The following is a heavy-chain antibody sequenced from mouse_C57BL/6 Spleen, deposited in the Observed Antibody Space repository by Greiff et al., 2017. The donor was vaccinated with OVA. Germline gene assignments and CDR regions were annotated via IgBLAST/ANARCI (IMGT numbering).Heavy chain of an antibody. CDR1: GYAFTNYL. J-gene: IGHJ4*01. V-gene: IGHV1-54*01. Sequence: QVQLKQSGAELVRPGTSVKVSCKASGYAFTNYLIEWVKQRPGQGLEWIGVINPGSGGTNYNEKFKGKATLTADKSSSTAYMQLSSLTSEDSAVYFCARPNYYAMDYWGQGTSVTVSS. CDR3: ARPNYYAMDY. CDR2: INPGSGGT.